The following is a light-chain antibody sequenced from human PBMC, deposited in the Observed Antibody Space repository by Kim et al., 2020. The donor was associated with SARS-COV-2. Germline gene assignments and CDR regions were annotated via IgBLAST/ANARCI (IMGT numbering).Light chain of an antibody. V-gene: IGKV3-20*01. CDR2: GAS. Sequence: EIVLTQSPGTLSLSPGERATLSCRASQSVSSTYLAWYQQKRGQALRLLIYGASSRATGIPDRFSGSGSGTDFTLTISRLEPEDFAVYYCQQYGSSRGYTFGQGTKLEI. J-gene: IGKJ2*01. CDR1: QSVSSTY. CDR3: QQYGSSRGYT.